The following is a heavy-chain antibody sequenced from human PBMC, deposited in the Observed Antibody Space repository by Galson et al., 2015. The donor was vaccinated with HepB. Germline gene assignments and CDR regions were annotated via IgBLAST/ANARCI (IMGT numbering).Heavy chain of an antibody. D-gene: IGHD6-19*01. CDR1: GFTFSGFA. Sequence: SLRLSCAASGFTFSGFAIHWVRQASGKGLEWIGRIRSKANSYATGYAASVKGRFTISRDDSKNTAYLQMNSLKTEDTAVYYCTRRGDSGWYGKEDYWGQGTLVTVPS. CDR2: IRSKANSYAT. J-gene: IGHJ4*02. V-gene: IGHV3-73*01. CDR3: TRRGDSGWYGKEDY.